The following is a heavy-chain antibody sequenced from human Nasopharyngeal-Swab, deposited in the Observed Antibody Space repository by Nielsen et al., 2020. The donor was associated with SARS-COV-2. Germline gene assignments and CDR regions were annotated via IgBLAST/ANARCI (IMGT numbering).Heavy chain of an antibody. CDR1: GFTFSFYA. Sequence: GGSLRLSCAASGFTFSFYAMSWVRQAPGKGLEWVSSISGSGGISGSGGSTYYADSVKGRFTISRDKSKNTLYLQMNSLRAEDTAVYYCAKDGGGGVQSIAAAGTHFDYWGQGTLVTVSS. D-gene: IGHD6-13*01. CDR3: AKDGGGGVQSIAAAGTHFDY. CDR2: ISGSGGISGSGGST. J-gene: IGHJ4*02. V-gene: IGHV3-23*01.